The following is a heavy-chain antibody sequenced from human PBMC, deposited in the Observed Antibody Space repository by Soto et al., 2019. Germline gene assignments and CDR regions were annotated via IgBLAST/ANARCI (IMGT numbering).Heavy chain of an antibody. CDR2: INAGNGNT. CDR3: ARDPRVGQWLYTYGYFQH. V-gene: IGHV1-3*01. J-gene: IGHJ1*01. CDR1: GYTFTSYA. Sequence: GASVKVSCKASGYTFTSYAMHWVRQAPGQRLEWMGWINAGNGNTKYSQKFQGRVTITRDTSTSTAYMYLSSLRSEDTAVYYCARDPRVGQWLYTYGYFQHWGQGTLVTVSS. D-gene: IGHD6-19*01.